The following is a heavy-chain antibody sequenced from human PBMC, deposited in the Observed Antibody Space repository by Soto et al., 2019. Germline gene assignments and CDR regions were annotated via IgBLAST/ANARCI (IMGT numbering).Heavy chain of an antibody. CDR1: GGSFSGYY. CDR2: INHSGST. D-gene: IGHD3-16*02. Sequence: SETLSLTCAVYGGSFSGYYWSWIRQPPGKGLEWIGEINHSGSTNYNPSLKSRVTISVDTSKNQFSLKLSSVTAADTAVYYCARGAYDYIWGSYRTKREHFDYWGQGTLVTVSS. V-gene: IGHV4-34*01. J-gene: IGHJ4*02. CDR3: ARGAYDYIWGSYRTKREHFDY.